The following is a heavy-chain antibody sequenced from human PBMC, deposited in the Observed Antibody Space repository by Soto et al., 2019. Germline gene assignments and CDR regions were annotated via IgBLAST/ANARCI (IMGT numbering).Heavy chain of an antibody. V-gene: IGHV3-23*01. CDR1: GFTFSSYA. CDR2: ISGSGGST. J-gene: IGHJ4*02. Sequence: QAGGSLRLSCAASGFTFSSYAMSWVRQAPGKGLEWVSAISGSGGSTYYADSVKGRFTISRDNSRNTLYLQMNSLRAEDTAVYYCAKGGVITMIVVVIIDYFDYWGQGTLVTVSS. D-gene: IGHD3-22*01. CDR3: AKGGVITMIVVVIIDYFDY.